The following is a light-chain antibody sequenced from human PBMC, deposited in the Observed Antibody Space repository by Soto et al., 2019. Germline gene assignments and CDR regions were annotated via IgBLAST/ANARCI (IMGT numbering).Light chain of an antibody. J-gene: IGKJ3*01. CDR2: GIS. CDR3: QEYGSSPFT. CDR1: QRINSNY. V-gene: IGKV3-20*01. Sequence: EIVLTQSPGTLSLSPGERATLSCRASQRINSNYLSCYQQRHDQAPRPLIYGISSRATGVPDRFSGSSSGTYFPLTIGRLEPEDSAVYYCQEYGSSPFTFGPGTKVDIK.